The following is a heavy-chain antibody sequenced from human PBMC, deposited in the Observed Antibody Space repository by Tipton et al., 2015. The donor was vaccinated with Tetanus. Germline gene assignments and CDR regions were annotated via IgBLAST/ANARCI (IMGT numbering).Heavy chain of an antibody. D-gene: IGHD6-19*01. V-gene: IGHV3-33*01. J-gene: IGHJ4*02. CDR2: TGYDGSYN. CDR1: GFSLGNYA. Sequence: SLRLSCAASGFSLGNYAMHWVRQAPGKGLEWVAVTGYDGSYNDFADPVKGRFTISRDNSRNTLYLQMNSLRAEDTAVYYCARPKGGSGGWYGVFDYWGQGILVTVSS. CDR3: ARPKGGSGGWYGVFDY.